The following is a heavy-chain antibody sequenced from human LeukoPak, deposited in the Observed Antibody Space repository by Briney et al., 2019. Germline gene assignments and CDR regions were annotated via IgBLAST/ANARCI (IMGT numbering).Heavy chain of an antibody. J-gene: IGHJ4*02. CDR2: ISNDGGNK. CDR1: GFTFSSYA. V-gene: IGHV3-30*18. D-gene: IGHD2-21*01. CDR3: TKDGYLGHYFDY. Sequence: GSLRLSCAASGFTFSSYAMSWVRQAPGKGLEWVAAISNDGGNKYYADSVKGRFTISRDNSKNTLYLQMNSLRAEDTAVYYCTKDGYLGHYFDYWGQGTLVTVSS.